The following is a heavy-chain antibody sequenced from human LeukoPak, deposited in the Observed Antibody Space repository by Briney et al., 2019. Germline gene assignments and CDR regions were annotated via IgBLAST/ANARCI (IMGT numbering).Heavy chain of an antibody. CDR1: GFTFSSYA. CDR3: AEGVLTYYYDSSGSPDWYFDL. V-gene: IGHV3-23*01. CDR2: ISGSGGST. J-gene: IGHJ2*01. D-gene: IGHD3-22*01. Sequence: GGSLRLSCAASGFTFSSYAMSWVRLAPGKGLEWVSAISGSGGSTDYADSVKGRFTISRDNSKNTLYLQMNSLRAEDTAVYYCAEGVLTYYYDSSGSPDWYFDLWGRGTLVTVSS.